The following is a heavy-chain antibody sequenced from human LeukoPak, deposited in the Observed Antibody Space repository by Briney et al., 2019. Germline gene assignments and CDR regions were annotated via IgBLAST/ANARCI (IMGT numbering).Heavy chain of an antibody. CDR3: ARSLQQLGSFDY. CDR1: GGTSSSYA. D-gene: IGHD6-13*01. CDR2: IIPIFGIA. J-gene: IGHJ4*02. V-gene: IGHV1-69*04. Sequence: SVKVSCKASGGTSSSYAISWVRQAPGQGLEWMGRIIPIFGIANYAQKFQGRVTITADKSTSTAYMELSSLRSEDTAVYYCARSLQQLGSFDYWGQGTLVTVSS.